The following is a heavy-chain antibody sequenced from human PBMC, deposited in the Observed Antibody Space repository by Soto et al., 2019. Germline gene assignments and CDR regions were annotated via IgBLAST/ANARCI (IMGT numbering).Heavy chain of an antibody. Sequence: WVRQAPGQGLEWLGRTYYRSKWYNDYAVSVKSRITINPDTSKNQFSLQLNSVTPEDTAVYYCAREDASGWNDAFDIWGQGTMVTVSS. D-gene: IGHD6-19*01. J-gene: IGHJ3*02. V-gene: IGHV6-1*01. CDR3: AREDASGWNDAFDI. CDR2: TYYRSKWYN.